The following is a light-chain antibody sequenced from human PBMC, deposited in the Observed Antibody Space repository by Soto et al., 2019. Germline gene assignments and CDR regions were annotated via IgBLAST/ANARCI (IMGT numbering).Light chain of an antibody. J-gene: IGLJ3*02. CDR3: CSYAGTYWV. CDR1: SSDFGDDKY. V-gene: IGLV2-14*01. Sequence: QSALTQPASVSGSPGQSITVSCTGSSSDFGDDKYVSWYQQQPGKGPNLLIYGVNSRPSGVPDRFSGSKSGNTASLTISGLQADDEGDYYCCSYAGTYWVFGGGTKVTVL. CDR2: GVN.